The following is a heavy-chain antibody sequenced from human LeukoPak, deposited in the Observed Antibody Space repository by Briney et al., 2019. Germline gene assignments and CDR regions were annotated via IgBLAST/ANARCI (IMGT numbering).Heavy chain of an antibody. CDR3: ARSDRSGYYSYFDN. J-gene: IGHJ4*02. V-gene: IGHV4-59*01. Sequence: SETLSLTCTVSGGSISSYYWSWIRQPPGKGLEWFGYIYYSESTNYNPSLKSRVTISVDTSKNQFSLKLSSVTAADTAVYYCARSDRSGYYSYFDNWGQGTLVTVSP. CDR2: IYYSEST. CDR1: GGSISSYY. D-gene: IGHD3-22*01.